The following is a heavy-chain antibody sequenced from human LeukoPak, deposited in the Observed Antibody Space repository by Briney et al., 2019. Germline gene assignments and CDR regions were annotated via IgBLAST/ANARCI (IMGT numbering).Heavy chain of an antibody. D-gene: IGHD3-16*01. Sequence: SETLSLTCTVSGGSISGYYWTWTRQPPGKGLEWIGQIHYSGKADYNPSLRSRITISVDTSKNQMFLKLSSLTAADTAVYYCARFGVDYDMGVWGQGTTVTASS. CDR3: ARFGVDYDMGV. CDR2: IHYSGKA. J-gene: IGHJ6*02. CDR1: GGSISGYY. V-gene: IGHV4-59*01.